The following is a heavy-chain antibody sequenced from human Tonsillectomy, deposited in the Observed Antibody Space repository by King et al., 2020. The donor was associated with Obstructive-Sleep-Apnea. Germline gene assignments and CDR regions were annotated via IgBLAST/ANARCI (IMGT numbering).Heavy chain of an antibody. CDR2: ISWNSGSI. V-gene: IGHV3-9*01. Sequence: DVQLVESGGGLVQPGRSLRLSCAASGFTFDDYAMHWVRQAPGKGLEWVSGISWNSGSIGYADSVKGRFTISRDNAKNSLYLQMNSRRVEDTALYYCAKAFLITMVRGNDACDSWGQGTMVTVPS. D-gene: IGHD3-10*01. J-gene: IGHJ3*02. CDR3: AKAFLITMVRGNDACDS. CDR1: GFTFDDYA.